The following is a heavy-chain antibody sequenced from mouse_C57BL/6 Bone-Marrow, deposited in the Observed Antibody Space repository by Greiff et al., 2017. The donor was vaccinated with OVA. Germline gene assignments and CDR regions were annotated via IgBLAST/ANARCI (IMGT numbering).Heavy chain of an antibody. CDR2: INPNNGGT. Sequence: VQLQQSGPELVKPGASVKIPCKASGYTFTDYNMDWVKQSHGKSLEWIGDINPNNGGTIYNQKFKGKATLTVDKSSSTAYMELRSLTSEDTAVYYCARRILITTVVAPYFDVWGTGTTVTVSS. CDR3: ARRILITTVVAPYFDV. V-gene: IGHV1-18*01. J-gene: IGHJ1*03. D-gene: IGHD1-1*01. CDR1: GYTFTDYN.